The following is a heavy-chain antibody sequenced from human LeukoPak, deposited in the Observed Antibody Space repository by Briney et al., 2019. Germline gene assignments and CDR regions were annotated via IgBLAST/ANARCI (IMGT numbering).Heavy chain of an antibody. CDR2: ISGSGGST. V-gene: IGHV3-23*01. J-gene: IGHJ4*02. Sequence: PGASLRLSCAASGFTFSSYAMSWVRQAPGKGLEWVSAISGSGGSTYYADSVKGRFTISRDNSKNALYLQMNSLRAEDTAVYYCAKPLPPYGDTRFDYWGQGTLVTVSS. CDR3: AKPLPPYGDTRFDY. CDR1: GFTFSSYA. D-gene: IGHD4-17*01.